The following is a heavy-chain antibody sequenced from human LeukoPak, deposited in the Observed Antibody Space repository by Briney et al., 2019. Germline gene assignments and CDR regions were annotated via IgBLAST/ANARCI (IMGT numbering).Heavy chain of an antibody. CDR2: IHYSEST. CDR3: ARLPSYYDILTGIWRGAFDI. J-gene: IGHJ3*02. V-gene: IGHV4-59*01. CDR1: GGSISSYY. Sequence: SETLSLTCTVSGGSISSYYWSWIRQPPGKGLEWIGYIHYSESTNYNPPLKSRVTISVDTSKNQFSLRVSSVTAADTAVYYCARLPSYYDILTGIWRGAFDIWGQGTMVTVSS. D-gene: IGHD3-9*01.